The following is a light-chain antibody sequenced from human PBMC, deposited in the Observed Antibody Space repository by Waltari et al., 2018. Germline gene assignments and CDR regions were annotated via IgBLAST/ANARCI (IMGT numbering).Light chain of an antibody. CDR2: DND. J-gene: IGLJ2*01. V-gene: IGLV1-51*01. Sequence: QSVLTQPPSVSAAPGQKVPISCSGSSSTIGKHYVSWYQRLPGTAPKLLIYDNDQRPSGIPDRFSGSKSGTSATLGITGLQTGDEADYYCGTWDTSLSGVVFGGGTKLTVL. CDR1: SSTIGKHY. CDR3: GTWDTSLSGVV.